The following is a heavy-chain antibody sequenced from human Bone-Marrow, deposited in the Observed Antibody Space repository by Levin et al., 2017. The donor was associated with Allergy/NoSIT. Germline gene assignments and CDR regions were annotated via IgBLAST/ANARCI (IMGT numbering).Heavy chain of an antibody. Sequence: ASVKVSCKPSGYTFTAYYIHWVRQAPGQGLEWMGWINPNSGGTKYPQKFQGRVTMTVDTSISTAYMDLSGLRPDDTAVYFCVSSGSFYDFDYWGQGTLVTVS. J-gene: IGHJ4*02. CDR1: GYTFTAYY. CDR2: INPNSGGT. V-gene: IGHV1-2*02. CDR3: VSSGSFYDFDY. D-gene: IGHD1-26*01.